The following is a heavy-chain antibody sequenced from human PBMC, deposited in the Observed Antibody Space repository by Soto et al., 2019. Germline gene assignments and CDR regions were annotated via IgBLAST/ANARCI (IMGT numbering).Heavy chain of an antibody. CDR2: IYDGGST. CDR3: ARGPSGDKVNY. CDR1: GGSISNVNYC. D-gene: IGHD7-27*01. Sequence: QVQLQESGPGLVKPSQTLSLTCTVSGGSISNVNYCWSWIRQPPDKGLEWIGHIYDGGSTYNNPSPATRXPXPXXTTRNQFALQLSSWSPADTAVYYGARGPSGDKVNYWGQGTLVTAPS. J-gene: IGHJ4*02. V-gene: IGHV4-30-4*01.